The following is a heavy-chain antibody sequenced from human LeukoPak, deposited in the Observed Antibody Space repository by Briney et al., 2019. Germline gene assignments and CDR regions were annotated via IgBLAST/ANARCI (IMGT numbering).Heavy chain of an antibody. J-gene: IGHJ4*02. Sequence: ASVKVSCKASGYTFTSYYMHWVRQAPGQGLEWMGVIDPSGGGTTSAQKFQGRVTLTRDMSTSTVYMALTSLRSEDTAVYYCARATPGFGRNVEKYFDYWGQGTLVTVSS. CDR3: ARATPGFGRNVEKYFDY. D-gene: IGHD1-1*01. CDR2: IDPSGGGT. V-gene: IGHV1-46*01. CDR1: GYTFTSYY.